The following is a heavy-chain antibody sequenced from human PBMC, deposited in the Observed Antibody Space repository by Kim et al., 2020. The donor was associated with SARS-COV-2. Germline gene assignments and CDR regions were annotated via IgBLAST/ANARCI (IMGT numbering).Heavy chain of an antibody. Sequence: SETLSLTCTVSGGSISSEDYYWSWIRQPPGKGLEWIGYTSHSGSTYYNPSLKSRITISTDTSKNHFSLTLTSVTTADTAVYYCVTAAGDAFDIWGQGTMV. D-gene: IGHD6-13*01. V-gene: IGHV4-30-4*01. CDR2: TSHSGST. CDR1: GGSISSEDYY. J-gene: IGHJ3*02. CDR3: VTAAGDAFDI.